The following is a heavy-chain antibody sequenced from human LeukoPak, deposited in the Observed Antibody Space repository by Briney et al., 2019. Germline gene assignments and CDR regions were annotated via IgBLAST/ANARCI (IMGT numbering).Heavy chain of an antibody. Sequence: GASVKVSCKASGYTFTGYYMHWVRQAPGQGLEWMGWINPNSGGTNYAQKFQGRVTMTRDTSISTAYMELSRLRSDDTAVHYCARDGSSGWLPNWFDPWGQGTLVTVSS. D-gene: IGHD6-19*01. CDR1: GYTFTGYY. CDR2: INPNSGGT. J-gene: IGHJ5*02. CDR3: ARDGSSGWLPNWFDP. V-gene: IGHV1-2*02.